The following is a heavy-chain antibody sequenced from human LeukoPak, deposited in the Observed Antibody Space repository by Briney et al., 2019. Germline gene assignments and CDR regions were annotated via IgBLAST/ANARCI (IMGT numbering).Heavy chain of an antibody. J-gene: IGHJ4*02. V-gene: IGHV3-30*18. CDR1: GFTFSSYG. CDR2: ISYDGSNK. D-gene: IGHD3-22*01. Sequence: PGGSLRLSCAASGFTFSSYGMHWVRQAPGKGLEWVAVISYDGSNKYYADSVKGRFTISRDNSKNTLYLQMNSLRAEDTAVYYCAKVRVVTRDYFDYWGQGTLVTVSS. CDR3: AKVRVVTRDYFDY.